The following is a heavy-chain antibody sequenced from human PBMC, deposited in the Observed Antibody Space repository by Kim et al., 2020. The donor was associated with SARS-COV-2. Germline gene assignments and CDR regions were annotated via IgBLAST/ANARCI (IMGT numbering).Heavy chain of an antibody. CDR1: GDSVSSNSAA. CDR3: ARDLSDSSGWYFSCFDP. CDR2: TYYRSKWYN. J-gene: IGHJ5*02. D-gene: IGHD6-19*01. Sequence: SQTLSLTCAISGDSVSSNSAAWNWIRQSPSRGLEWLGRTYYRSKWYNDYAVSVKSRITINPDTSKNQFSLQLNSVTPEDTAVYYCARDLSDSSGWYFSCFDPWGQGTLVTVSS. V-gene: IGHV6-1*01.